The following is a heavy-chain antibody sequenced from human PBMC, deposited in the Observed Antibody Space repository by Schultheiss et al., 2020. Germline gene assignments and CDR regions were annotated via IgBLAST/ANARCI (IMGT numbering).Heavy chain of an antibody. D-gene: IGHD5-24*01. CDR1: GFTVSTNY. V-gene: IGHV3-53*01. CDR3: ARDSRDGYNYRSYGMDV. J-gene: IGHJ6*02. Sequence: GGSLRLSCAASGFTVSTNYMTWVRQAPGKGLEWVSVIYSGGSTYYADSVKGRFTISRDNSKNTLYLQMNSLRAEDTAVYYCARDSRDGYNYRSYGMDVCGQGTTVTVSS. CDR2: IYSGGST.